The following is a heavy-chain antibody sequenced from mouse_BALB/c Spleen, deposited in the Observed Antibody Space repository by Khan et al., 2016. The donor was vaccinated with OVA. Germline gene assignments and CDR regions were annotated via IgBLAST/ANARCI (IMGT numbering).Heavy chain of an antibody. CDR2: INPTSGYT. J-gene: IGHJ2*01. D-gene: IGHD1-1*01. CDR1: GYTFTTYW. Sequence: QIQLVQSGAELAKPGASVKMSCKASGYTFTTYWMHWVKQRPGQGLEWIGYINPTSGYTDYNDKFKDRATLSADKSSSTAYMQLNSLTSEDSAVYYCTGGRIDYWGQGTTLTVSS. V-gene: IGHV1-7*01. CDR3: TGGRIDY.